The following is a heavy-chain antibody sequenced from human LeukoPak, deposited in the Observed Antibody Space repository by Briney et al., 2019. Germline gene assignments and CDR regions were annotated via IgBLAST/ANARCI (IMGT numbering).Heavy chain of an antibody. CDR1: GFIFSHYW. CDR2: IKHDGSAL. Sequence: PGGSLRLSCSASGFIFSHYWMSWVRQAPGKGLEWVANIKHDGSALHYLASVEGRFTISRDNAKNSPSLQMNNLRADDTAVYYCARNTELIPGSWFDSWGQGTLVTVSS. D-gene: IGHD3-10*01. J-gene: IGHJ5*01. V-gene: IGHV3-7*01. CDR3: ARNTELIPGSWFDS.